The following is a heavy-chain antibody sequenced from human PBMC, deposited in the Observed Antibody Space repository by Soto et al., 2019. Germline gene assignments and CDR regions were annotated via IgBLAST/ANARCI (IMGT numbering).Heavy chain of an antibody. CDR1: GGSISSYY. Sequence: SETLSLTCTVSGGSISSYYWSWIRQPPGKGLEWIGYIYYSGSTNYNPSLKSRVTISVDTSKNQFSLKLSSVTAADTAVYYCARLSPAPVVNGSGRGYYYYYMDVWGKGTTVTVSS. J-gene: IGHJ6*03. D-gene: IGHD3-10*01. V-gene: IGHV4-59*08. CDR2: IYYSGST. CDR3: ARLSPAPVVNGSGRGYYYYYMDV.